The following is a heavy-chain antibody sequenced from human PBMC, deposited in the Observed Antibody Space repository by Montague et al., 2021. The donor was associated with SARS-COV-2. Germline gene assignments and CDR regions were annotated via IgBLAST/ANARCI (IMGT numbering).Heavy chain of an antibody. J-gene: IGHJ6*01. Sequence: SETLSLTCAVSGGSITGTNWWGGVRQQPGKGLEWIGEISHDGSTXYNPSLQSRGIILSDKSKNQFSLQLSSVIAAESAIYYCTKGKLDIAILGQIYYYGMDVWG. V-gene: IGHV4-4*02. D-gene: IGHD2-2*03. CDR3: TKGKLDIAILGQIYYYGMDV. CDR2: ISHDGST. CDR1: GGSITGTNW.